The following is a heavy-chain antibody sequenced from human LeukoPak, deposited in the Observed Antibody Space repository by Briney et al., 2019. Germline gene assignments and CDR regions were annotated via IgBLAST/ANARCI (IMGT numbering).Heavy chain of an antibody. J-gene: IGHJ4*02. CDR1: GFTFSSNW. CDR2: IKEDGSEK. CDR3: ARDRYCTNGVCYTGYFDY. Sequence: PGGSLILACAASGFTFSSNWMSWVRQAPGKGLEWVATIKEDGSEKYYVDSVKGRFTISRDNAKNSLYLQMNSLRAEDTAVYYCARDRYCTNGVCYTGYFDYWGQGTLVTVSS. D-gene: IGHD2-8*01. V-gene: IGHV3-7*01.